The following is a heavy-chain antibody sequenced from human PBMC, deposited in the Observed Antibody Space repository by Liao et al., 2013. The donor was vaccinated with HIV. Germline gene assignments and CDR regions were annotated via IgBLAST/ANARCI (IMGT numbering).Heavy chain of an antibody. CDR2: IYTSGNT. V-gene: IGHV4-61*02. CDR3: ARERIPLKFGYFDL. CDR1: GDSISGGNYF. J-gene: IGHJ2*01. D-gene: IGHD2-15*01. Sequence: QVQLQESGPGLVKPSQTLSLSCTVSGDSISGGNYFLNWIRQPAGKGLEWIGRIYTSGNTDYNPSLKSRVTISLDTPNNHFSLELRSVTAADTAVYYCARERIPLKFGYFDLWGRGTLVAVSS.